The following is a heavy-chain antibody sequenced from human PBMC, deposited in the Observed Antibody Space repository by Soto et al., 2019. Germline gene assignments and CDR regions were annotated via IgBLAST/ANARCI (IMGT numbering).Heavy chain of an antibody. D-gene: IGHD3-16*02. CDR3: ARDGRRQWGLIGFDV. Sequence: EMEVVESGGGLVQPGGSLRLSCVVSGFSLSGFWMTWVRQTPGKGLEWVATIKEDGTEKYYGDSVEGRFVISRDNAKKSVDLQMHSLTGEDTAVYYCARDGRRQWGLIGFDVWVRGTEVTFSS. J-gene: IGHJ3*01. CDR1: GFSLSGFW. V-gene: IGHV3-7*03. CDR2: IKEDGTEK.